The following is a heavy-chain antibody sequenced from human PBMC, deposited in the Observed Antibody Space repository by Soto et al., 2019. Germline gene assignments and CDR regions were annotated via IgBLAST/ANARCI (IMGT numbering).Heavy chain of an antibody. CDR3: ARMETFGSLNWFDP. J-gene: IGHJ5*02. V-gene: IGHV1-8*01. CDR1: GYSFTNND. Sequence: SLRVYFTASGYSFTNNDFSWVRQAPGQGLEWMGWMNPGSGDTGYAQKFQGRVTMTRDISIATAYMELSSLRSDDTAIYYCARMETFGSLNWFDPWGQGTLVTVSS. D-gene: IGHD3-16*01. CDR2: MNPGSGDT.